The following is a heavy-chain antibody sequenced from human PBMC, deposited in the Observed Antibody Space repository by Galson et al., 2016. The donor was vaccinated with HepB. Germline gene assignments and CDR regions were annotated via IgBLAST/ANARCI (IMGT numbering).Heavy chain of an antibody. CDR1: GFTLSSYG. Sequence: SLRLSCAASGFTLSSYGIHWVRQAPGKGLEWVAVIWYDGVNTYYADSVKGRFTISRDNSKNTLYLQMNSLRAEDTAVYYCARQAFTNWNPFDSWGQGTLVTVSS. V-gene: IGHV3-33*01. J-gene: IGHJ4*02. CDR2: IWYDGVNT. D-gene: IGHD1-1*01. CDR3: ARQAFTNWNPFDS.